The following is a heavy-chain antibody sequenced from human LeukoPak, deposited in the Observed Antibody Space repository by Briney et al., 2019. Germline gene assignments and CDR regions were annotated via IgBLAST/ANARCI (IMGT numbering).Heavy chain of an antibody. CDR2: ISSSSSTI. CDR3: ARDYCSSTSCLYYYYYMDV. Sequence: GGSLRLSCAASGFTFSSYSMNWVRQAPGKGLEWVSYISSSSSTIYYADSVKGRFTISRDNAKNSLYLQMNSLRAEDTAVYYCARDYCSSTSCLYYYYYMDVWGKGTTVTVSS. CDR1: GFTFSSYS. V-gene: IGHV3-48*01. J-gene: IGHJ6*03. D-gene: IGHD2-2*01.